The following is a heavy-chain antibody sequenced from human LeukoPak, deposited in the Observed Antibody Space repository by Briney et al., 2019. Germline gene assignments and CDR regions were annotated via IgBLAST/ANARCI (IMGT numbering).Heavy chain of an antibody. J-gene: IGHJ4*02. CDR1: AFTFTSHE. CDR2: IISSGRTI. Sequence: GGSLRLSCAPSAFTFTSHEVNWDRQAPGEWMEWVSYIISSGRTIYYADSVKGRFTISRDNAKNSLYLQMNSLRAEDTAVYYCAREDYSYGFGYWGQGTLVTVSS. V-gene: IGHV3-48*03. CDR3: AREDYSYGFGY. D-gene: IGHD5-18*01.